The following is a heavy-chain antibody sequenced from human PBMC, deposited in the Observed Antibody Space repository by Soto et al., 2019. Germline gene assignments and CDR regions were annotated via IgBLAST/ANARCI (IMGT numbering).Heavy chain of an antibody. CDR1: GFTFSNSA. Sequence: EVQLLESGGGLVQPGGSLRLSCAASGFTFSNSAMTWVRQAPAKGLEWVSTIRDSDSGGSTFYADSVKGRFTISRDNSKNTLYLQMSSLRAEDTAMYYCAKVRVGRDVDFDYWGQGARVTVSS. CDR3: AKVRVGRDVDFDY. V-gene: IGHV3-23*01. CDR2: IRDSDSGGST. D-gene: IGHD3-10*01. J-gene: IGHJ4*02.